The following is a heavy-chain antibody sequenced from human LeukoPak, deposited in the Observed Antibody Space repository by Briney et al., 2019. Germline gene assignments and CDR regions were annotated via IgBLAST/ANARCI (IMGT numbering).Heavy chain of an antibody. CDR3: ARDSISYGVDY. V-gene: IGHV4-59*01. Sequence: SETLSLTCTVSGGSISSYYWSWIRQPPGKGREGIGYIHYSGSTNYNPSLKSRVTISVDTSKTQFSLKLSSVTAADTAVYYCARDSISYGVDYWGQGTLVTVSS. CDR2: IHYSGST. J-gene: IGHJ4*02. D-gene: IGHD5-18*01. CDR1: GGSISSYY.